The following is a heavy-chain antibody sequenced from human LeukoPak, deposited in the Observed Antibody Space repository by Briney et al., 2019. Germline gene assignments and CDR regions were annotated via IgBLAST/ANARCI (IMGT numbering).Heavy chain of an antibody. V-gene: IGHV1-2*02. D-gene: IGHD3-10*01. CDR2: INPNSGGT. CDR3: ARDFGEMGEWELVRYYYYYMDV. Sequence: ASVKVCCKASGYTFTGYYMHWVRQAPGQGLEWMGWINPNSGGTNYAQKFQGRVTMTRDTSISTAYMELSRLRSDDTAVYYCARDFGEMGEWELVRYYYYYMDVWGKGTTVTVSS. CDR1: GYTFTGYY. J-gene: IGHJ6*03.